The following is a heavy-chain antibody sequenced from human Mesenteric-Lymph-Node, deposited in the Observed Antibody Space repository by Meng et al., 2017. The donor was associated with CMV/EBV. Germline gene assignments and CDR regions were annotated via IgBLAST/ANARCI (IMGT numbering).Heavy chain of an antibody. CDR3: AKEGVYDGYAVDY. CDR1: GFTFDDYT. J-gene: IGHJ4*02. Sequence: GESLKISCAASGFTFDDYTMHWVRQAPGEGLEWVSLISWDGDSTYYADSVEGRFTISRDNSKNTLFLQMTSLRAEDTAVYYCAKEGVYDGYAVDYWGQGTLVTVSS. V-gene: IGHV3-43*01. CDR2: ISWDGDST. D-gene: IGHD5-24*01.